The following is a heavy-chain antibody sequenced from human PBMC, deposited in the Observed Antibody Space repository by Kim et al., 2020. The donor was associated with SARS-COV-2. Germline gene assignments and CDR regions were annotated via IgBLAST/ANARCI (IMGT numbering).Heavy chain of an antibody. CDR3: TSPGVIGADIGY. D-gene: IGHD3-22*01. J-gene: IGHJ4*02. V-gene: IGHV3-73*01. CDR1: GFTFSGSA. Sequence: GGSLRLSCAASGFTFSGSAMHWVRQASGKGLEWVGRIRSKANSYATAYAASVKGRFTISRDDSKNTPYLQMNSLKTEDTAVYYCTSPGVIGADIGYWGQGTLVTVSS. CDR2: IRSKANSYAT.